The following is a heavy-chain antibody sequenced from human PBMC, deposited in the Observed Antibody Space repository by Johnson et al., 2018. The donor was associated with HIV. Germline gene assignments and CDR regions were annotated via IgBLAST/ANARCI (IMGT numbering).Heavy chain of an antibody. CDR2: ISYDGSNK. D-gene: IGHD2-21*01. Sequence: QVQLVESGGGVVQPGRSLRLSCAASGFTFSSYAMHWVRQAPGKGLEWVAVISYDGSNKYYADSVKGRFPISRDNSKNTLYLQMNSLRAEDTAVYYCARDPSCGGDCYPDDAFDIWGQGTMVTVSS. V-gene: IGHV3-30*04. CDR1: GFTFSSYA. CDR3: ARDPSCGGDCYPDDAFDI. J-gene: IGHJ3*02.